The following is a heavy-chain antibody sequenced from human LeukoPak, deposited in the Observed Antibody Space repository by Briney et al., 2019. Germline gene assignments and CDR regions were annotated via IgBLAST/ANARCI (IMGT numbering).Heavy chain of an antibody. D-gene: IGHD1-14*01. CDR2: IGPTGSDR. V-gene: IGHV3-21*06. Sequence: GGSLRLSCTASGLTFSTSGFNWVRQAPGKGLEWVASIGPTGSDRYHADPIKGRFTISRDNANNFLYLQMNSLRAEDTAVYYCATETNGRHYDYWGQGTLLTVSS. J-gene: IGHJ4*02. CDR1: GLTFSTSG. CDR3: ATETNGRHYDY.